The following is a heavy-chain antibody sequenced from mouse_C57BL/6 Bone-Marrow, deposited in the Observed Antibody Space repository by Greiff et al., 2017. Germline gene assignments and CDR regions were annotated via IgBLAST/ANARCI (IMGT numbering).Heavy chain of an antibody. CDR1: GYTFTSYW. J-gene: IGHJ3*01. Sequence: QVQLQQPGAELVMPGASVKLSCKASGYTFTSYWMHWVKQRPGQGLEWIGEIDPSDSYTNHNQKFKGKSTLTVDKSSSTAYMQLSSLTSEDSAVYYCARGLFAYWGQGTLVTVAA. V-gene: IGHV1-69*01. CDR2: IDPSDSYT. CDR3: ARGLFAY.